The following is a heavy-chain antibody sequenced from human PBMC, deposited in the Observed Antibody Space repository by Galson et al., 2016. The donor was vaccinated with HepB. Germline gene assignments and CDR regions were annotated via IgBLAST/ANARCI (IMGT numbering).Heavy chain of an antibody. D-gene: IGHD1-26*01. CDR1: GFIFSSYA. Sequence: SLRLSCAAPGFIFSSYAMTWVRQAPGKGPEWVSTFGDGGDIYYADSVKGRFTISRDNSKNTVDLQIHSLRSEDAAVYFCARDFKLGAPDYMDVWGKGTTVTVS. CDR2: FGDGGDI. V-gene: IGHV3-23*01. J-gene: IGHJ6*03. CDR3: ARDFKLGAPDYMDV.